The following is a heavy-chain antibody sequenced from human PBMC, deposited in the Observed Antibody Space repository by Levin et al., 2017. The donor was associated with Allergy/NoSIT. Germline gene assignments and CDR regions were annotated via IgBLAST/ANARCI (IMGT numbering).Heavy chain of an antibody. CDR2: INHSGST. CDR3: ARGHRGRVVVAATGPYSH. V-gene: IGHV4-34*01. Sequence: SETLSLTCAVYGGSFSGYYWSWIRQPPGKGLEWIGEINHSGSTNYNPSLKSRVTISVDTSKNQFSLKLSSVTAADTAVYYCARGHRGRVVVAATGPYSHWGQGTLVTVSS. D-gene: IGHD2-15*01. J-gene: IGHJ4*02. CDR1: GGSFSGYY.